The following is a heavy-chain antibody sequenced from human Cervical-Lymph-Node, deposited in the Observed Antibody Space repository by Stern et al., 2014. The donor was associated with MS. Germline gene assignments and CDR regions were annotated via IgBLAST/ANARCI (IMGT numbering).Heavy chain of an antibody. CDR2: IRVKPNRYTT. J-gene: IGHJ4*02. CDR3: ARLGHTDPNIDY. CDR1: GFTFSDHY. Sequence: EVQLLESGGGLVQPGGSLRLSCAASGFTFSDHYMDWVRQAPGKGLEWVGRIRVKPNRYTTEYATSVKGRFAISRDDSKRSLYLQANSLKTEDTAVYYCARLGHTDPNIDYWGQGTLVTVSP. V-gene: IGHV3-72*01.